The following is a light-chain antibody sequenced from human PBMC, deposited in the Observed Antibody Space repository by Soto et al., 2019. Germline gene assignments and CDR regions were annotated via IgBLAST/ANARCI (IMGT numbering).Light chain of an antibody. CDR1: QTISSW. J-gene: IGKJ1*01. V-gene: IGKV1-5*03. CDR2: WAS. Sequence: DIQMTQSPSTLSGSVGDRVTITCRASQTISSWLAWYQQKPGQPPKLLFNWASTRELGVPDRFRGSGSGTDFTLTINSLQAEDVALYYCQQYYNTTWTFGQGTKVDIK. CDR3: QQYYNTTWT.